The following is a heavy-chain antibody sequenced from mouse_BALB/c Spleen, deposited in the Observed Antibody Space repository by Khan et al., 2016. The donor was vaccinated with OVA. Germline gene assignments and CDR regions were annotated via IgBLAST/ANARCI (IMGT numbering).Heavy chain of an antibody. CDR3: TSHLTGSFAY. V-gene: IGHV5-6*01. D-gene: IGHD4-1*01. CDR1: GFTFSNYG. Sequence: EVQRVESGGDLVKPGGSLKLSCAASGFTFSNYGMSWVRQTPDKRLEWVATISSDGTYTYFPDSVKGRFTISRNNATNTLYLQMSSLKSEDTAMYYCTSHLTGSFAYWGQGTLVTVSA. CDR2: ISSDGTYT. J-gene: IGHJ3*01.